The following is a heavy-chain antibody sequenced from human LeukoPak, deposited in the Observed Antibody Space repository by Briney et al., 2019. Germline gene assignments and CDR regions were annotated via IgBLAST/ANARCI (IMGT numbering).Heavy chain of an antibody. CDR2: ISWDGGST. V-gene: IGHV3-43*01. CDR1: GFTFDDYT. Sequence: GGSLRLSCAASGFTFDDYTMHWVRQAPGKGLEWVSLISWDGGSTYYADSVKGRFTISRDNSKNSLYLQMNSLRTEDTALYYCAKDKGSGSYSFDYWGQGTLVTVSS. J-gene: IGHJ4*02. CDR3: AKDKGSGSYSFDY. D-gene: IGHD1-26*01.